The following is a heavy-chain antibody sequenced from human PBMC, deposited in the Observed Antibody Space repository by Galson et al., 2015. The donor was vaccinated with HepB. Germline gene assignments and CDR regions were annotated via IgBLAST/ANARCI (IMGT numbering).Heavy chain of an antibody. CDR3: VAGRTPPTYYYYYGMDV. CDR1: GYTLTELS. J-gene: IGHJ6*02. V-gene: IGHV1-24*01. Sequence: SVKVSCKVSGYTLTELSMHWVRQAPGKGLEWMGGFDPEDGETIYAQKFQGRVTMTEDTSKDTAYMELSSLRSEDTAVYYCVAGRTPPTYYYYYGMDVWGQGTTVTVSS. D-gene: IGHD6-19*01. CDR2: FDPEDGET.